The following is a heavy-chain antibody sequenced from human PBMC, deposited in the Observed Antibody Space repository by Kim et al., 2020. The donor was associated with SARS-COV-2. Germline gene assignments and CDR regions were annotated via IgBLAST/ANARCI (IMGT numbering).Heavy chain of an antibody. Sequence: VNSRFPISRDNAKNSLYLQTNSLRAEDTAVYYCAREPRYCSGGSCFNFDYWGQGTLVTVSS. J-gene: IGHJ4*02. D-gene: IGHD2-15*01. V-gene: IGHV3-21*01. CDR3: AREPRYCSGGSCFNFDY.